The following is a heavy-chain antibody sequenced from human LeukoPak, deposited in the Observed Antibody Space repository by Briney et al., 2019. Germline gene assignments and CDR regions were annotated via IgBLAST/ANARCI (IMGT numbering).Heavy chain of an antibody. Sequence: EGSLRLSCQASGFTFSDYWMHWVRQAPGKGLVWVSRINTDGSSTSYADSVRGRFTISRDNAKNSLSLQMNSLRAEDTAVYYCARDYYYDSSGFFYGWGRGTPVTVSS. CDR3: ARDYYYDSSGFFYG. CDR1: GFTFSDYW. CDR2: INTDGSST. J-gene: IGHJ4*02. V-gene: IGHV3-74*01. D-gene: IGHD3-22*01.